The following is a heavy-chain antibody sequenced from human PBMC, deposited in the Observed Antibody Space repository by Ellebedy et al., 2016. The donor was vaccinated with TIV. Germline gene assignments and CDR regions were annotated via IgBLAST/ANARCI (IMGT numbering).Heavy chain of an antibody. V-gene: IGHV3-7*01. CDR3: ARRGSYGDYAVQVNSWFDT. J-gene: IGHJ5*02. Sequence: GESLKISCAASGFSFRSYWMSWVRQAPGKGLEWVANIYQDGSEQYYVDSVKGRFTISRDNARNSLFLQMNSLRVEDTAVYYCARRGSYGDYAVQVNSWFDTWGQGTLVSVSS. D-gene: IGHD3-16*01. CDR2: IYQDGSEQ. CDR1: GFSFRSYW.